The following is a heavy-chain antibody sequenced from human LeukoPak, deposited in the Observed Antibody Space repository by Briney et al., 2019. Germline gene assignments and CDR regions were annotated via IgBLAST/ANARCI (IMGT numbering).Heavy chain of an antibody. CDR2: ISASGGST. V-gene: IGHV3-23*01. CDR1: GFTFSSYA. J-gene: IGHJ4*02. CDR3: PRGSSGPDY. D-gene: IGHD6-19*01. Sequence: GGSLRLSCAASGFTFSSYAMSWVRQAPGKGLEWVSSISASGGSTYYADSVKGRFTISRDNSKNTLHLQMNSLRAEDAAVYYCPRGSSGPDYWGQGTLVTVSS.